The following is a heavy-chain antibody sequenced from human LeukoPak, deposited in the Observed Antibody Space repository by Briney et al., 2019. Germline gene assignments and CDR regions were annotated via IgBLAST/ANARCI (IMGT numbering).Heavy chain of an antibody. CDR3: ASLTGTYFDY. Sequence: GESLKISCKGSGNSFTNYWIGWVRQMPGKGLEWMGIIYPGDSETRNSPSFQGQVTISADKSISTAYLQWSSLKASDTAMYYCASLTGTYFDYWGQGTLVTVSS. V-gene: IGHV5-51*01. CDR1: GNSFTNYW. CDR2: IYPGDSET. D-gene: IGHD7-27*01. J-gene: IGHJ4*02.